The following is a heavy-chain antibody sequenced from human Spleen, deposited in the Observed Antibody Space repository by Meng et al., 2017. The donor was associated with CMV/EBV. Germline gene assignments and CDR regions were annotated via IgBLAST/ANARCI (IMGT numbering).Heavy chain of an antibody. D-gene: IGHD3-10*01. CDR2: ISDRGGST. CDR3: AKDGLWFGEPLDC. CDR1: GFTFSSYA. Sequence: GESLKISCVVSGFTFSSYAMNWVRQAPGKGLEWVSGISDRGGSTYYADSVKGRFTISRDNSKKTLYLQMKSLRADDTAAYYCAKDGLWFGEPLDCWGQGTLVTVSS. V-gene: IGHV3-23*01. J-gene: IGHJ4*02.